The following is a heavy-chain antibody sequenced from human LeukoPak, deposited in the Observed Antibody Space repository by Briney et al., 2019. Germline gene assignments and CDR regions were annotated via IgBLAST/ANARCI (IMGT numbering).Heavy chain of an antibody. CDR2: ISYDGSNK. D-gene: IGHD6-6*01. J-gene: IGHJ4*02. Sequence: PGGSLRLSCAASGFTFSSYGMHWVRQAPGKGLEWVAVISYDGSNKYYADSVKGRFTISRDNSKNPLYLQMNSLRVEDTAVYYCTTGRFGSSKQDYWGQGILVTVSS. CDR3: TTGRFGSSKQDY. CDR1: GFTFSSYG. V-gene: IGHV3-30*03.